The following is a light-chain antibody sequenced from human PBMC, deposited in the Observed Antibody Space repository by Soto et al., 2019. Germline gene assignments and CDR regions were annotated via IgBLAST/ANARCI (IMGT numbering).Light chain of an antibody. J-gene: IGKJ1*01. V-gene: IGKV1-5*03. CDR2: KAS. CDR1: QSISNW. CDR3: QQYNSYPWT. Sequence: DIQMTQSPSTLPASVGDRVTITCRASQSISNWLAWYQQKPGKAPKLLIYKASSLDSGVPSRFSGSGSGTEFTLTISSLQPDDFATYYCQQYNSYPWTFGQGTKVDIK.